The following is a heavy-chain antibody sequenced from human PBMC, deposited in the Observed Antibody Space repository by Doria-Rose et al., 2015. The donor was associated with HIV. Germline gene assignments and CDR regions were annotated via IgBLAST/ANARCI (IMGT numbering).Heavy chain of an antibody. J-gene: IGHJ4*02. CDR3: ARIKSSRWYHKYYFDF. V-gene: IGHV2-26*01. D-gene: IGHD6-13*01. CDR1: GVSLSSPGMG. Sequence: SGPVLVKPTETLTLTCTVSGVSLSSPGMGVSWIRQPPGKDLEWLANTFSDDVRSYETSLKSRLSISRCTSKRQVVLTMTDMDPVDTATYYCARIKSSRWYHKYYFDFWGQGALVIVSA. CDR2: TFSDDVR.